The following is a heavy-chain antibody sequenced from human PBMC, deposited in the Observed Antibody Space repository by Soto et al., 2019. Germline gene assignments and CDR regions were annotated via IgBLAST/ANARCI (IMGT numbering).Heavy chain of an antibody. D-gene: IGHD6-13*01. CDR2: INPNSGGT. CDR1: GYTFTGYY. Sequence: ASVKVSCKASGYTFTGYYMHWVRQAPGQGLEWMGWINPNSGGTNYAQKFQGRVTMTRDTSISTAYMELSRLRSDDTAVYYCARVEEYSSSWYWFDPWGQGTLVTV. V-gene: IGHV1-2*02. CDR3: ARVEEYSSSWYWFDP. J-gene: IGHJ5*02.